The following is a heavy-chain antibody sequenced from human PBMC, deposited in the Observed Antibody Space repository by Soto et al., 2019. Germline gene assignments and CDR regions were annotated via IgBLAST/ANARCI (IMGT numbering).Heavy chain of an antibody. CDR1: GFTFSSYG. D-gene: IGHD6-6*01. J-gene: IGHJ6*03. Sequence: QVQLVESGGGVVQPGRSLRLSCAASGFTFSSYGMHRVRQAPGKGLEWVAVIWYDGSNKYYADSVKGRFTISRDNSKNTLYLQMNSLRAEDTAVYYCARAGTIAARPPDYYYYMDVWGKGTTVTVSS. V-gene: IGHV3-33*01. CDR2: IWYDGSNK. CDR3: ARAGTIAARPPDYYYYMDV.